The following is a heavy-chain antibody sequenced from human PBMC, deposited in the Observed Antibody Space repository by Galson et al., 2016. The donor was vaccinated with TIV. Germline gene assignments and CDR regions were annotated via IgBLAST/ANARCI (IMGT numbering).Heavy chain of an antibody. CDR2: ISYDGSNK. Sequence: SLRLSCAASGFTFSNYAMHWVRQAPGKGLEWVAGISYDGSNKNYAQFVKGRITVSRDTSRNTLYLQMNSLRPEDTAVYYCARTYDYGDKYYFGMDVWGQGTTVTVSS. CDR3: ARTYDYGDKYYFGMDV. V-gene: IGHV3-30-3*02. CDR1: GFTFSNYA. D-gene: IGHD4-17*01. J-gene: IGHJ6*02.